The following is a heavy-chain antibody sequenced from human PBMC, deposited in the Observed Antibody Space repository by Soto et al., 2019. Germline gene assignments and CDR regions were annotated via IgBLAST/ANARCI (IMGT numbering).Heavy chain of an antibody. D-gene: IGHD3-16*01. CDR1: GYSFTNND. V-gene: IGHV1-8*01. CDR2: MNPGSGDT. Sequence: QVQLVQSGAEVREPGASVKVSCKASGYSFTNNDVSWVRQATGQGLEWMGWMNPGSGDTGYAQKFQGRVTMTRDISIATAYMELSSLRSDDTAIYYCARMETFGSLNWFEPLGQRTLVTVSS. CDR3: ARMETFGSLNWFEP. J-gene: IGHJ5*02.